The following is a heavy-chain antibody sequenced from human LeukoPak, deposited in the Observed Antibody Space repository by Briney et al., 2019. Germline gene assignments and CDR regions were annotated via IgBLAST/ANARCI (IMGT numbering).Heavy chain of an antibody. D-gene: IGHD1-26*01. V-gene: IGHV4-39*01. CDR3: AKHAGAFYYFGY. CDR1: GGSFSGYY. J-gene: IGHJ4*02. CDR2: IYYSGNT. Sequence: SETLSVTCAVYGGSFSGYYWGWIRQPPGKGLEWIGSIYYSGNTYYNPSLKSRVTISVDTSKNQFSLKLSSVTAADTAVYYCAKHAGAFYYFGYWGQGTLVTVSS.